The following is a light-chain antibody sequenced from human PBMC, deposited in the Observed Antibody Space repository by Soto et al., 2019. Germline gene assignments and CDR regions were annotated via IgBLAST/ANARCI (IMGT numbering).Light chain of an antibody. Sequence: EVVLTRSAAILSLSPGERATLFCGASQTVRRNFLAWYQKRPGLALGLLIYDASSRATGIPDRFSGSGSGTEFTLTISRLEPEDFAVYYCHHYGTSPWTFGQGTKVESK. CDR2: DAS. V-gene: IGKV3D-20*01. CDR1: QTVRRNF. J-gene: IGKJ1*01. CDR3: HHYGTSPWT.